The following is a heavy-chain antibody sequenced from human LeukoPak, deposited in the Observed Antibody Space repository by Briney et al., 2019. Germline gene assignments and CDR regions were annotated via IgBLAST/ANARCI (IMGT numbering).Heavy chain of an antibody. V-gene: IGHV3-48*01. Sequence: GGSLRLSCAASGFTFSSYSMNWVRQAPGKGLEWVSYISSSSTIHYADSVKGRFTISRDNAQNSLYLQMNSLRAEDTAVYYCARDNWNPWGQGTLVTVSS. J-gene: IGHJ5*02. D-gene: IGHD1-20*01. CDR1: GFTFSSYS. CDR2: ISSSSTI. CDR3: ARDNWNP.